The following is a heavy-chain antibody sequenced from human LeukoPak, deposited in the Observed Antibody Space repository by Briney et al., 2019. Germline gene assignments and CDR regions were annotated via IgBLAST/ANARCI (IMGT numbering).Heavy chain of an antibody. V-gene: IGHV1-2*02. CDR2: TNPNSGGT. Sequence: GASVKVSCKASGYTFTGYYMHWVRQAPGQGLEWMGWTNPNSGGTNYAQKFQGRVTMTRDTSISTAYMELSRLRSDDTAVYYCARGLRGLTPGGNDYWGQGTLVTVSS. J-gene: IGHJ4*02. CDR1: GYTFTGYY. D-gene: IGHD4-23*01. CDR3: ARGLRGLTPGGNDY.